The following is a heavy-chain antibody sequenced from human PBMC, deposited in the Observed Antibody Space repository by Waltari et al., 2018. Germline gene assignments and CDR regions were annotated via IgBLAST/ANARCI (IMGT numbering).Heavy chain of an antibody. D-gene: IGHD3-10*01. CDR1: GGSISSGDYY. CDR3: AREAAMVQGNYYYYMDV. CDR2: IYSRRST. V-gene: IGHV4-30-4*08. Sequence: QVQLQESGPGLVKPSQTLSLTCTVSGGSISSGDYYWSWIRQPPGKGLEWIENIYSRRSTDDNPTLKSLVTVSVDTYKIQFSLKLSSVTAADTAVYYCAREAAMVQGNYYYYMDVWGKGTTVTVSS. J-gene: IGHJ6*03.